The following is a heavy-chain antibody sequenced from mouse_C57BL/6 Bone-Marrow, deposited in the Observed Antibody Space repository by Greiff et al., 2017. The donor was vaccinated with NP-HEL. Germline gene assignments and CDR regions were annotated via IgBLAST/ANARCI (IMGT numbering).Heavy chain of an antibody. Sequence: QVQLKESGPGLVAPSQSLSITCTVSVFSLTSYGVSWVRQPPGKGLEWLGVIWSDGSTNYHSALISRLSISKDNSKSQVFLKLNSLQTDDTATYYCAKKGWLLPYWYFDVWGTGTTVTVSS. CDR3: AKKGWLLPYWYFDV. V-gene: IGHV2-3*01. J-gene: IGHJ1*03. CDR2: IWSDGST. D-gene: IGHD2-3*01. CDR1: VFSLTSYG.